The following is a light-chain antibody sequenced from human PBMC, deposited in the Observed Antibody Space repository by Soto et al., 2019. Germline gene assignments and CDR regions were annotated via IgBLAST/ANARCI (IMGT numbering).Light chain of an antibody. V-gene: IGKV1-39*01. CDR1: QTIMTY. J-gene: IGKJ1*01. CDR2: AAS. CDR3: QQSYNSPQT. Sequence: DIQMTQSPSSLPASVGDEVTITCRASQTIMTYLNWYQLKPGKPPRLLIYAASSLQSGVPSRFSGSGSGTDFTLTISSLQPEDFATYSCQQSYNSPQTFGRGTKVDIK.